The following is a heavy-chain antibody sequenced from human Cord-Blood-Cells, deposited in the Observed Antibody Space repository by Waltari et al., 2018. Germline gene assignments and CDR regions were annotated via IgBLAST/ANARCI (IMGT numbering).Heavy chain of an antibody. CDR1: GFTFSSYA. CDR2: ISYDGSNK. CDR3: ANRNFGY. Sequence: QVQLVESGGGVVQPGRSLRLSCAASGFTFSSYAMHWVRQAPGKGLEWVAVISYDGSNKYYADSVKGRFTISRDNSKNTLYLQMNSLRAEDTAVYYCANRNFGYWGQGTLVTVSS. V-gene: IGHV3-30-3*01. J-gene: IGHJ4*02.